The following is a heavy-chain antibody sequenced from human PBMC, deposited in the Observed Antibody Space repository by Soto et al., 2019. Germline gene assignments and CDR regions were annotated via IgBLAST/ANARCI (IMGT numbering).Heavy chain of an antibody. CDR2: INPSSGST. J-gene: IGHJ6*02. Sequence: ASLKLYCKASGYTITRYYMDWVRQAPGQGLEWMGMINPSSGSTGYAQKFQGRVTMTRNTSTSTAYMELSSLRSEDTAVYYCARGFLEWLLYTYYYYGMDVWGQGTTVTVSS. V-gene: IGHV1-46*01. CDR3: ARGFLEWLLYTYYYYGMDV. D-gene: IGHD3-3*01. CDR1: GYTITRYY.